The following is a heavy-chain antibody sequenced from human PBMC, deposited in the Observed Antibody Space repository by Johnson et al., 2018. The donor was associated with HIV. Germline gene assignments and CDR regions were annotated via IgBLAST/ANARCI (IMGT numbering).Heavy chain of an antibody. D-gene: IGHD6-6*01. CDR2: ISTSGSTI. Sequence: QVQLVESGGGLVKPGGPLRLSCAASGFTFRDHYMSWIRQAPGKGLEWVADISTSGSTIYYADSVKGRFTISRDNAKNSLYLQMNSLRAEDTALYYCAKALEGASSDHSPHDAFDIWGQGTMVTVSS. J-gene: IGHJ3*02. CDR3: AKALEGASSDHSPHDAFDI. V-gene: IGHV3-11*01. CDR1: GFTFRDHY.